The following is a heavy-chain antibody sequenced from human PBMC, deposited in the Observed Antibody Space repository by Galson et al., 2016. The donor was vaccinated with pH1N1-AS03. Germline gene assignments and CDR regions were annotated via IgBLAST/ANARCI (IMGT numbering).Heavy chain of an antibody. CDR3: VTGGNNFGHEY. V-gene: IGHV3-15*01. CDR1: GFTFNNTW. J-gene: IGHJ4*01. Sequence: SLRFSCAGSGFTFNNTWMSWVRQAPGEGLEWVGRIKSKTDGGTTEYAAPVKGRFTISRDDSRDTLHLQMNSLKTEDSALYYCVTGGNNFGHEYWGQGTLVTVSS. CDR2: IKSKTDGGTT. D-gene: IGHD5-18*01.